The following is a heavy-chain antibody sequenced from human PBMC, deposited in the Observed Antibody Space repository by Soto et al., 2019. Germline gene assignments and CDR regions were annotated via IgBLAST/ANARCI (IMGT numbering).Heavy chain of an antibody. CDR3: AGDASQLELPYYYYGMDV. CDR1: GGSVSSGSYY. CDR2: IYYSGST. J-gene: IGHJ6*02. D-gene: IGHD1-7*01. Sequence: PSETLSLTCTVSGGSVSSGSYYWSWIRQPPGKGLEWIGYIYYSGSTNYNPSLKSRVTISVDTSKNQFSLKLSSVTAADTAVYYCAGDASQLELPYYYYGMDVSGQGTTVTVSS. V-gene: IGHV4-61*01.